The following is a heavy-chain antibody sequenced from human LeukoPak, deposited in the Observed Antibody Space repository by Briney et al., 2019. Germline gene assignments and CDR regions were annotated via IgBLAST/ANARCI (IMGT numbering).Heavy chain of an antibody. V-gene: IGHV4-39*01. CDR2: VHYSGRT. Sequence: PSETLSLTCTVSGGSISSSSYYWGWIRQPPGKGLEWIGSVHYSGRTYDNPSLKSRVTISVDTSKKQFSLKLSSVTAADTAVYYCARTGYSSGWDEFDYWGQGTLVTVSS. CDR3: ARTGYSSGWDEFDY. J-gene: IGHJ4*02. D-gene: IGHD6-19*01. CDR1: GGSISSSSYY.